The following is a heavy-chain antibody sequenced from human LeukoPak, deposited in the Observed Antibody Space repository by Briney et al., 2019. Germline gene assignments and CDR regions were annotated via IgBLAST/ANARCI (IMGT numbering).Heavy chain of an antibody. D-gene: IGHD6-19*01. Sequence: KSSETLSLTCTVSGGSISSYYWSWIRQPPGKGLEWIGYIYYSGTTNYNPSLKSRVTISVDTSKNQFSLKLSSVTAADTAVYYCARDGVAGGFDYWGQGTLVTVSS. CDR1: GGSISSYY. J-gene: IGHJ4*02. CDR3: ARDGVAGGFDY. CDR2: IYYSGTT. V-gene: IGHV4-59*12.